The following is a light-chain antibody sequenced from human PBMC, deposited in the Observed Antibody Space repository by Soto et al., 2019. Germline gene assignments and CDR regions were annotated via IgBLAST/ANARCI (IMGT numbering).Light chain of an antibody. J-gene: IGKJ1*01. CDR1: QTVSSW. CDR2: DVS. CDR3: QQYYSYSRT. Sequence: DIRMTQSPSTLSASVGDRVTITCRASQTVSSWLAWYQQKPGKAPKLLIYDVSSLESGVPSRFSGSGSGTEFPLTISSLQPDDFATYYCQQYYSYSRTFGQGTKVEVK. V-gene: IGKV1-5*01.